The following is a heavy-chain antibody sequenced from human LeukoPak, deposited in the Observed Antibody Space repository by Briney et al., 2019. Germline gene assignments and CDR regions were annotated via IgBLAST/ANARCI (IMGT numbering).Heavy chain of an antibody. CDR2: ISWNSGSI. V-gene: IGHV3-9*01. D-gene: IGHD2-2*01. CDR1: GFTFYDYA. J-gene: IGHJ6*03. Sequence: GGSLRLSCAASGFTFYDYAMHWVRQAPGKGLEWVSGISWNSGSIGYADSVKGRFTISRDNAKNSLYLQMNSLRAEDTALYYCAKDYCSSTSCYDYYYYYMDVWGKGTTVTVSS. CDR3: AKDYCSSTSCYDYYYYYMDV.